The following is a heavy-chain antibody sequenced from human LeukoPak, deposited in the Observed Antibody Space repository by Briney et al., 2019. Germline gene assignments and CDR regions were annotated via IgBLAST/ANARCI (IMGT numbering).Heavy chain of an antibody. V-gene: IGHV3-66*02. CDR2: IYSGGST. CDR3: ARDTAARGGNYFDY. J-gene: IGHJ4*02. D-gene: IGHD4-23*01. Sequence: GGSLRLSCAASTFTVSSNYMSWVRQAPGKGLEWVSAIYSGGSTYYADSVKGRFTISRDNSKNTLYLQMNSLRAEDTAVYYCARDTAARGGNYFDYWGQGTLVTVSS. CDR1: TFTVSSNY.